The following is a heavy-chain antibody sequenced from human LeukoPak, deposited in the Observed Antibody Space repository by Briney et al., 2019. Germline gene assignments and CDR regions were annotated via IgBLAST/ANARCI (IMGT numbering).Heavy chain of an antibody. V-gene: IGHV1-69*13. J-gene: IGHJ6*04. CDR3: ASEGGTDKRAVRNYYGMDV. CDR2: IIPIFGTA. D-gene: IGHD1-7*01. Sequence: SVTVSCKASGYTFTSYGICWVRQAPGQGFEWIGGIIPIFGTANYAQKFQGRVTITADESTSTAYMELSSLRSEDTAVYYCASEGGTDKRAVRNYYGMDVWGKGTTVTVSS. CDR1: GYTFTSYG.